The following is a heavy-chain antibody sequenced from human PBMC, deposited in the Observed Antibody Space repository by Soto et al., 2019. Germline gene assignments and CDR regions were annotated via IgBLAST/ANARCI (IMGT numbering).Heavy chain of an antibody. V-gene: IGHV3-72*01. CDR2: TRNKANSYTT. CDR3: VRVASGSYSFDY. J-gene: IGHJ4*02. Sequence: EVQLVEAGGGLVQPGGSLRLSCAASGFTVSDHYMDWVRQAPGKGLGWVGRTRNKANSYTTEYAASVKGRFTISRDDSKNSLYLQMNSLKTEDTAVYYCVRVASGSYSFDYWGQGTLVTVSS. CDR1: GFTVSDHY. D-gene: IGHD1-26*01.